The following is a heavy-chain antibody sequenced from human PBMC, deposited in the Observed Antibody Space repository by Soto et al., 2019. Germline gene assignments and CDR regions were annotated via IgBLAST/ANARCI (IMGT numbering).Heavy chain of an antibody. J-gene: IGHJ4*02. CDR1: GFTFSSYA. CDR3: AKKSPVGAPMLDYFDY. V-gene: IGHV3-23*01. Sequence: PGGSLRLSCAASGFTFSSYAMSWVRQAPGKGLEWVSAISGSGGSTYYADSVRGRFTISRDNSKNTLYLQMNSLRAEDTAVYYCAKKSPVGAPMLDYFDYWGQGTLVTVSS. D-gene: IGHD1-26*01. CDR2: ISGSGGST.